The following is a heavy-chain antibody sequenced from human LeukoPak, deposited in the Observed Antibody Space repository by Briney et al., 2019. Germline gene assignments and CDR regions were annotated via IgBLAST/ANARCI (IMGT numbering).Heavy chain of an antibody. CDR2: ISAYNGNT. Sequence: GASVKVSCKASGYTFTSYGISWVRQAPGQGLEWMGWISAYNGNTNYAQKLQGRVTMTTDTSTSTAYMELRSLRSDDTAVYYCARDLGIVGATTVTDAEYFDYWGQGTLVTVSS. D-gene: IGHD1-26*01. V-gene: IGHV1-18*01. J-gene: IGHJ4*02. CDR3: ARDLGIVGATTVTDAEYFDY. CDR1: GYTFTSYG.